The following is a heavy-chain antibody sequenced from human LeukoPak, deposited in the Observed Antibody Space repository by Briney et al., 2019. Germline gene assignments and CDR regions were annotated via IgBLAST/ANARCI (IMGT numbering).Heavy chain of an antibody. CDR3: AKDWRWLASLDY. CDR1: GFTFSSYT. J-gene: IGHJ4*02. V-gene: IGHV3-21*01. Sequence: GGSLRLSCAASGFTFSSYTMKWVRQAPGKGLEWVSSISSSSSYIYYADSVKGRFTISRDNAKKSLYLQMNSLRAEDTAVYYCAKDWRWLASLDYWGQGTLVTVSS. CDR2: ISSSSSYI. D-gene: IGHD6-19*01.